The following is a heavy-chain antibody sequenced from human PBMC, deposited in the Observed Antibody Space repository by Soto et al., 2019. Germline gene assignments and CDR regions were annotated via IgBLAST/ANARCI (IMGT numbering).Heavy chain of an antibody. CDR3: ATISSPYDY. Sequence: GGSLRLSCAASGFTFSSYSLNWVRQAPGKGLEWVANIKQDGSQKYYVDSVKGRFTISRDNAKNSAYMQMNSLRAEDTAIYYCATISSPYDYWGQGTLVTVSS. J-gene: IGHJ4*02. V-gene: IGHV3-7*02. CDR2: IKQDGSQK. D-gene: IGHD6-6*01. CDR1: GFTFSSYS.